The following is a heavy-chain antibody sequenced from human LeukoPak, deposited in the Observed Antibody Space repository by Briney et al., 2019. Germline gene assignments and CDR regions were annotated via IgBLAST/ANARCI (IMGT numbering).Heavy chain of an antibody. J-gene: IGHJ4*02. Sequence: SVKVPCKVSGYTFTSYDISWVRQATGQGLEWMGWMHPNSGNTGYAQKFQGRVTMTRNTSISTAYMELSSLRSADTAVYYCARGSYFDHWGQGTLVTVSS. CDR1: GYTFTSYD. CDR3: ARGSYFDH. V-gene: IGHV1-8*01. CDR2: MHPNSGNT.